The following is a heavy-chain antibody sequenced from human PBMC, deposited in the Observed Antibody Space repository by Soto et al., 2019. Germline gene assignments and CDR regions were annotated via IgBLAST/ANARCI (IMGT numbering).Heavy chain of an antibody. V-gene: IGHV4-61*01. CDR2: IYYSGST. D-gene: IGHD6-19*01. CDR1: GGSVSSGNYY. Sequence: SETLSLTCTVSGGSVSSGNYYWSWIRQPPGKGLDVIGYIYYSGSTNYNPSLKSRVTISVDTSKNQFSLKLSSVTAADTAVYYCAREHPSPRYSSGRGRPNWFDPWGQGTLVTVSS. CDR3: AREHPSPRYSSGRGRPNWFDP. J-gene: IGHJ5*02.